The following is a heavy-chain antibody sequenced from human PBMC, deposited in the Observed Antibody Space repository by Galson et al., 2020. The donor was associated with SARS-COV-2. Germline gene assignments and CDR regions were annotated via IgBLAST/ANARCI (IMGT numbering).Heavy chain of an antibody. CDR3: ARYFSTGWYAPPDY. V-gene: IGHV4-39*01. CDR1: GGSISRSSYY. D-gene: IGHD6-19*01. J-gene: IGHJ4*02. Sequence: SQTLSLTCTVSGGSISRSSYYWCWISQPPGTGLEWIATVYWTGTTYYNPSLKSRVTTSVDTSKNQFSLKLSSVTAADTAVYYCARYFSTGWYAPPDYWGQGTLVTVSS. CDR2: VYWTGTT.